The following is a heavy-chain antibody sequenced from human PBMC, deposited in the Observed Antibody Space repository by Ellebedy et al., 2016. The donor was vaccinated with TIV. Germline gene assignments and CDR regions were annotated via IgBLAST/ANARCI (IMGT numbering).Heavy chain of an antibody. CDR1: GYTFTGYY. CDR3: ARDRDGYSGYDSVGYGMDV. CDR2: INPNSGGT. Sequence: ASVKVSCXASGYTFTGYYMHWVRQAPGQGLEWMGWINPNSGGTNYAQKFQGRVTMTRDTSISTAYMELSRLRSDDTAVYYCARDRDGYSGYDSVGYGMDVWGQGTTVTVSS. J-gene: IGHJ6*02. D-gene: IGHD5-12*01. V-gene: IGHV1-2*02.